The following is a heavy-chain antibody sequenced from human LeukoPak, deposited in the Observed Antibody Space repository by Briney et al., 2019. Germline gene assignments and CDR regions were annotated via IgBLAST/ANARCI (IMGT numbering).Heavy chain of an antibody. CDR2: IIPIFGTA. D-gene: IGHD3-10*01. J-gene: IGHJ5*02. CDR1: RGTFSSYA. Sequence: SVTDPCKASRGTFSSYAINWVRQAPGQGLEWMGGIIPIFGTANYAQKFQGGVTITADESTSTAYMELSSLRSEDTAVYYCARVGSGFGEFFNWFDPWGQGTLVTVSS. V-gene: IGHV1-69*13. CDR3: ARVGSGFGEFFNWFDP.